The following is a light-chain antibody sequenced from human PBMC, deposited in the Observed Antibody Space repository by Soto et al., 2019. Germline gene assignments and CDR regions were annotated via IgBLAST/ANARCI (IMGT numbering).Light chain of an antibody. CDR3: QQRSTWPLT. CDR2: DAS. Sequence: EIVLTQSPATMSLSPGERATLSCRASQRVSSHLAWYQQKPGQAPRLLIYDASNSATVIPARFSGCGSGTDFTLSISSLVPDYAADYYCQQRSTWPLTFGGGTEVEIK. J-gene: IGKJ4*01. V-gene: IGKV3-11*01. CDR1: QRVSSH.